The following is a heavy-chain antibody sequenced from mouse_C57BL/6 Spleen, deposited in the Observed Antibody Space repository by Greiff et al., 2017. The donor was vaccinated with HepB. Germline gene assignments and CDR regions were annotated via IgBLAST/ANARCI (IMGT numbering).Heavy chain of an antibody. D-gene: IGHD3-2*02. V-gene: IGHV14-4*01. CDR1: GFNIKDDY. J-gene: IGHJ2*01. CDR2: IDPENGDT. Sequence: EVQLQESGAELVRPGASVKLSCTASGFNIKDDYMHWVKQRPEQGLEWIGWIDPENGDTEYASKFQGKATITADTSSNTAYLQLSSLTSEDTAVYYCTTWAQATKDYWGQGTTLTVSS. CDR3: TTWAQATKDY.